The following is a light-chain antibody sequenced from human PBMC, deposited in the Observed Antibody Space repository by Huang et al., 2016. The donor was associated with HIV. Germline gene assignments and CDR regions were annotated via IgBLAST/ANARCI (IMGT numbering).Light chain of an antibody. J-gene: IGKJ1*01. CDR1: QDISNY. Sequence: DIQMTQSPSAMSASVGDRVTITCRASQDISNYLAWFQQKQGKGPKRLIYATSNLQSGVPSRFSGSGSGTDFTLTISSLQPEDFATYYCLQSNTFPWTFGQGTKVEIK. V-gene: IGKV1-17*03. CDR2: ATS. CDR3: LQSNTFPWT.